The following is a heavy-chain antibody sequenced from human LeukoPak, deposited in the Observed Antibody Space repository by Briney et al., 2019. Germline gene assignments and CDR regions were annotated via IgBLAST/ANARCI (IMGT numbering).Heavy chain of an antibody. V-gene: IGHV6-1*01. Sequence: SQTLSLTCAISGDSVSSNGAAWNWIRQSPSRGLEWLGRSYYRSQQWYSDYAPSVKGRITLNPDTSKNQFSLQLNSVTPEDTAVYYCGRETDFGVVTNWGQGTLVTVSS. CDR1: GDSVSSNGAA. J-gene: IGHJ4*02. CDR3: GRETDFGVVTN. D-gene: IGHD3-3*01. CDR2: SYYRSQQWYS.